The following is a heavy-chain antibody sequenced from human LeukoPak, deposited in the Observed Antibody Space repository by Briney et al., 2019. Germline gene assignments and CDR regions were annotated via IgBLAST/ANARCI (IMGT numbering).Heavy chain of an antibody. Sequence: HPGGSLRLSCAASGFTFSSYAMSWVRQAPGKGLEWVSAISGSGGSTYYADSVKGRFTISRDNSKNTLYLQMNSLRAEDTAVYYCAKDSSSSGWYYFDYWGQGTLVTVSS. CDR3: AKDSSSSGWYYFDY. D-gene: IGHD6-19*01. J-gene: IGHJ4*02. V-gene: IGHV3-23*01. CDR2: ISGSGGST. CDR1: GFTFSSYA.